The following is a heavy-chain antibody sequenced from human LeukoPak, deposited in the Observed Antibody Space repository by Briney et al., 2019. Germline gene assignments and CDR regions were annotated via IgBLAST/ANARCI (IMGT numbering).Heavy chain of an antibody. CDR2: INPKSGGT. J-gene: IGHJ4*02. D-gene: IGHD6-13*01. Sequence: ASVKVSCKASGYTFTGYYMYWVRQAPGQGLDWMGWINPKSGGTNYAQKLQGRVTITTDTSTSTAYMELRSLRSEDTAVYYCARDQGYSSSWFHFDFAYWGQGTLVTVSS. CDR1: GYTFTGYY. CDR3: ARDQGYSSSWFHFDFAY. V-gene: IGHV1-2*02.